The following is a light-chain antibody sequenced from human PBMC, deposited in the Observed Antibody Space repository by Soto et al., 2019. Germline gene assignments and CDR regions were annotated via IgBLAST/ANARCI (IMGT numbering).Light chain of an antibody. CDR3: QQYGSYPWT. J-gene: IGKJ1*01. V-gene: IGKV3-20*01. Sequence: IVLTQFPVTLTLSPGERATLSYRASQSVSSSYLAWYQPTPGQAPRLLIYGASSRATGIPDRFSGSGSGTDFTLTISRLEPEDFAVYYCQQYGSYPWTFGQGTKVDIK. CDR1: QSVSSSY. CDR2: GAS.